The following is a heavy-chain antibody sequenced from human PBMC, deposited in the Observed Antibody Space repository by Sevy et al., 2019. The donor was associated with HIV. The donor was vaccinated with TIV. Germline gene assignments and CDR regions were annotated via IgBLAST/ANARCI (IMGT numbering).Heavy chain of an antibody. CDR3: ARDPDPVPGVAFDV. CDR2: INQDGGQK. Sequence: LSLTCVASGSSFAIHWMSWVRQAPGKGLEWVAKINQDGGQKYYVDSVKGRFTISRDNAKSSLYLQMNSLRVEDTALYYCARDPDPVPGVAFDVWGQGTMVTVSS. V-gene: IGHV3-7*01. CDR1: GSSFAIHW. J-gene: IGHJ3*01.